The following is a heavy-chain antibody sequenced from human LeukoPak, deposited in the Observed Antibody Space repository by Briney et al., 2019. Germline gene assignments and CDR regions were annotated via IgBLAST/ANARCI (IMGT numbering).Heavy chain of an antibody. CDR3: YSSGWSYYGVHY. V-gene: IGHV1-24*01. D-gene: IGHD6-19*01. J-gene: IGHJ4*02. Sequence: GPGKVSCKVSGYTLTELSMHWVRQAPGRGLEWMGGFDPEDVEPIYAQKFQGRVTMTEDTSTDTAYMELSSLRSEDTAVYYCYSSGWSYYGVHYWGQGTLVTVSS. CDR2: FDPEDVEP. CDR1: GYTLTELS.